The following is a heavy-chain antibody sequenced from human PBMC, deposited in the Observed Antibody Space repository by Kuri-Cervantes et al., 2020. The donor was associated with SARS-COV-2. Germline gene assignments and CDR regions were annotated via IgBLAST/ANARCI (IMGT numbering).Heavy chain of an antibody. CDR3: AKEGSSGWYGGD. J-gene: IGHJ4*02. D-gene: IGHD6-19*01. V-gene: IGHV3-30*18. Sequence: GESLKISCEASGFIFSRYGMHWVRQAPGKGLEWVAAIGYDGSRKHYSDSLKGRFTISRDNSQNTVYLQMSTLRDDDTAVHYCAKEGSSGWYGGDWGQGALVTVSS. CDR2: IGYDGSRK. CDR1: GFIFSRYG.